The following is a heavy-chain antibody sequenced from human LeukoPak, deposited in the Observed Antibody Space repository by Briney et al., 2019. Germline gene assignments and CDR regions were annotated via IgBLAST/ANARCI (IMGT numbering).Heavy chain of an antibody. CDR1: GFTFTNYG. J-gene: IGHJ3*02. V-gene: IGHV1-18*01. Sequence: ASVKVSCKASGFTFTNYGITCVRQAPGQGLEWMGWISAYNGNTNYAQKLQGRVTMTTDTSTSTAYMELRSLRFDDTAVYYCARDLVVVPAVRDNDAFDIWGQGTMVTVSS. D-gene: IGHD2-2*01. CDR3: ARDLVVVPAVRDNDAFDI. CDR2: ISAYNGNT.